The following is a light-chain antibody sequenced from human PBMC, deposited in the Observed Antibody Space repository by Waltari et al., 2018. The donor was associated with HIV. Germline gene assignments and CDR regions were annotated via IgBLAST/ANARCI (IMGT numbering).Light chain of an antibody. Sequence: QSALTQPASVSGSPGQSITIPCTGTTSDVGGHNYVSWYQQHPGKDPKLMIYEVSSRPSGVSNRCCGSMAGNTAYRTISGLQAEDEADYYCSSYTSTSTSEFGGGTKLTVL. CDR3: SSYTSTSTSE. CDR1: TSDVGGHNY. CDR2: EVS. V-gene: IGLV2-14*01. J-gene: IGLJ3*02.